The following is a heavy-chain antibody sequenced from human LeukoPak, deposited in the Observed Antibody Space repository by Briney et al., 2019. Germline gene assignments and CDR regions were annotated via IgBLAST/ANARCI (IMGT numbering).Heavy chain of an antibody. V-gene: IGHV5-51*01. CDR3: ASLSGGIAAAFDY. Sequence: GESLKISCKGSGYTFTTHWIGWVRQMPGKGLEWMGIIYPGDSDARYSPSFQGQVTISADYSISTAYLQWSSLKASDTAMYYCASLSGGIAAAFDYWGQGTLVTVSS. D-gene: IGHD6-13*01. CDR1: GYTFTTHW. J-gene: IGHJ4*02. CDR2: IYPGDSDA.